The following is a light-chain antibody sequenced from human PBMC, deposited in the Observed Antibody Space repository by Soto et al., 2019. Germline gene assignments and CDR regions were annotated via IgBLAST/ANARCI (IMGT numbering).Light chain of an antibody. Sequence: DIQLTQSPSFLSASVGDRVTITCRASQGISSSLAWYQQKPGKAPELLIYAASALQSGVPSRFSGSGSGTEFTLTISSLQPEDFATYYCQQPNGYVFTFGPGTKVD. CDR3: QQPNGYVFT. CDR2: AAS. V-gene: IGKV1-9*01. J-gene: IGKJ3*01. CDR1: QGISSS.